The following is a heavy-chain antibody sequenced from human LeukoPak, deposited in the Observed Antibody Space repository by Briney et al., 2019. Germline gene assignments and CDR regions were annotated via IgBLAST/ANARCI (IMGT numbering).Heavy chain of an antibody. Sequence: SETLSLTCAVYGGSFSGYYWSWICQPPGKGLEWIGEINHSGSTNYNPSLKSRVAISVDTSKNQFSLKLSSVTAADTAVYYCARRYCSGGSCYSEDYWGQGTRVTVSS. D-gene: IGHD2-15*01. V-gene: IGHV4-34*01. J-gene: IGHJ4*02. CDR3: ARRYCSGGSCYSEDY. CDR2: INHSGST. CDR1: GGSFSGYY.